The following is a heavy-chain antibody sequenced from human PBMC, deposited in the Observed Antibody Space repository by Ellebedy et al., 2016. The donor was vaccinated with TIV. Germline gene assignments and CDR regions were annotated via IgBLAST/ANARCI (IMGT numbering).Heavy chain of an antibody. CDR1: GGSISSGDYY. J-gene: IGHJ5*02. CDR2: IYYSGST. Sequence: MPSETLSLTCTVSGGSISSGDYYWSWIRQPPGKGLEWLGYIYYSGSTNYNPSLKSRVTISVDTSKNQFSLKLSSVTAADTAVYYCASPVSMFGWFDPWGQGTLVTVSS. D-gene: IGHD3-10*02. V-gene: IGHV4-61*08. CDR3: ASPVSMFGWFDP.